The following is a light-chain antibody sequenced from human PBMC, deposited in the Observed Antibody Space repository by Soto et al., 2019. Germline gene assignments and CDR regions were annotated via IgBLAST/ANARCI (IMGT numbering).Light chain of an antibody. V-gene: IGKV3-11*01. CDR1: QTVSSY. CDR3: QQRSSWPVA. CDR2: DAS. J-gene: IGKJ4*01. Sequence: EILLTQSPYTLSFSAGERAALTCRASQTVSSYLAWYQQKPGQAPRLLIYDASTMDTGIPAKFSGSGSGTEFTLTISSLESEDFAVYYCQQRSSWPVAFGGGTKVDIK.